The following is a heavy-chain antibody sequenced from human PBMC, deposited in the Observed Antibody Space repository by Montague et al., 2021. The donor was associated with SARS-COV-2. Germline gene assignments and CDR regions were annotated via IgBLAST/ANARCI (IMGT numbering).Heavy chain of an antibody. CDR1: GDSVSSNSAT. J-gene: IGHJ6*02. Sequence: CAISGDSVSSNSATWNWVRQSPSRGLEFLGRTYYRSKWYNDYAXXXRVRVTIHPDTSKDQFSLQLNSVTPEDTAIYYCTSGREGNYNVMDVWGQGTTVTVSS. CDR2: TYYRSKWYN. CDR3: TSGREGNYNVMDV. D-gene: IGHD1-1*01. V-gene: IGHV6-1*01.